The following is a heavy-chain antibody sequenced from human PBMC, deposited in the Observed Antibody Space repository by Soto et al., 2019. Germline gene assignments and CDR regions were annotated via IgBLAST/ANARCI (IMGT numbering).Heavy chain of an antibody. CDR1: GGSFSGYY. Sequence: ASETLSLTCAVYGGSFSGYYLSWIRQPPGKWLEWIGEINHSGSTNYNPSLKSRVTISVDTSKNQFSLKLSSVTAADAAVYYCARGGSDYYDSSGYYPPTKYYYSGMDVWGQGXTVTVSS. V-gene: IGHV4-34*01. CDR3: ARGGSDYYDSSGYYPPTKYYYSGMDV. CDR2: INHSGST. J-gene: IGHJ6*02. D-gene: IGHD3-22*01.